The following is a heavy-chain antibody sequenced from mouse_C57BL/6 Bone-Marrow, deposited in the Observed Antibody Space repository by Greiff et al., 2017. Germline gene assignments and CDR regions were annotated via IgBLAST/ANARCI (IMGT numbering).Heavy chain of an antibody. D-gene: IGHD4-1*01. CDR1: GYTFTSYW. CDR3: ARKGAPGAWFAY. Sequence: QVQLQQPGAELVKPGASVKLSCKASGYTFTSYWMHWVKQRPGQGLEWIGMIHPNSGSTNYNEKFKSKATLTVDKSSSPAYMQLSSLTSEDSAVYYCARKGAPGAWFAYWGQGTLVTVSA. CDR2: IHPNSGST. J-gene: IGHJ3*01. V-gene: IGHV1-64*01.